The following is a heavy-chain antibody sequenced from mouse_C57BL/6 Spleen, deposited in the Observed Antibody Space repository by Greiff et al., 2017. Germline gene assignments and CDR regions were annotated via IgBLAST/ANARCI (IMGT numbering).Heavy chain of an antibody. D-gene: IGHD1-1*02. CDR3: ARGGSFGD. V-gene: IGHV5-17*01. Sequence: EVMLVESGGGLVKPGGSLKLSCAASGFTFSDYGMYWVRQAPEKGLEWVAYISSGGSTIYYADTVKGRFTISRDNAKNTLFLQMTSLRSEDTAMYYCARGGSFGDWGKGTTLTVS. CDR1: GFTFSDYG. J-gene: IGHJ2*01. CDR2: ISSGGSTI.